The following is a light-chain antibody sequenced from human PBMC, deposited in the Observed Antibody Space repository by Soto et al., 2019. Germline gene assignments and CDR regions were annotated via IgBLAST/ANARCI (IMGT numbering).Light chain of an antibody. CDR2: LGS. CDR1: QSLLYSNGHNY. V-gene: IGKV2-28*01. J-gene: IGKJ2*02. CDR3: MQALQIPST. Sequence: DIVMNQYPLSLPVTPGEPASISCTSSQSLLYSNGHNYLDWYVQKPGQSPQLLIYLGSNRASGVPDRFSGSGSGTDFTLKISRVEAEDVGVYYCMQALQIPSTFGQGTKVDIK.